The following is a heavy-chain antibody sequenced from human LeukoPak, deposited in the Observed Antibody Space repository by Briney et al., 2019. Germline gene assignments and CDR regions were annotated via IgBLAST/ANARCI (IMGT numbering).Heavy chain of an antibody. D-gene: IGHD1-26*01. J-gene: IGHJ4*02. Sequence: PSETLSLTCTVSGASISSDYWSWVRQPPGKGLEWIGYIYHSGSSNYSPSLTSRVTMSVDTSKNQFSLRLISVTAADTAVYYCARYLRIEGKYYFDYWGQGTLVTVSS. CDR2: IYHSGSS. CDR1: GASISSDY. CDR3: ARYLRIEGKYYFDY. V-gene: IGHV4-59*01.